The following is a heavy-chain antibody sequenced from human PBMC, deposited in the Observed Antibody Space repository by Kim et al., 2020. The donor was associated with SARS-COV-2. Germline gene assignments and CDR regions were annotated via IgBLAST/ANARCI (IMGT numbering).Heavy chain of an antibody. Sequence: GGSLRLSCAASGFTFSSYGMHWVRQAPGKGLEWVAVISYDGSNKYYADSVKGRFTISRDNSKNTLYLQMNSLRAEDTAVYYCAKDLGYYGSGIDYWGQGTLVTVSS. J-gene: IGHJ4*02. CDR1: GFTFSSYG. CDR3: AKDLGYYGSGIDY. D-gene: IGHD3-10*01. CDR2: ISYDGSNK. V-gene: IGHV3-30*18.